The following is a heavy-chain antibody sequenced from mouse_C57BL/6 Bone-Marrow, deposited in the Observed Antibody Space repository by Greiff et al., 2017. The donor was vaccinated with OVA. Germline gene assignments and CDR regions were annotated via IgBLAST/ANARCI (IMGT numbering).Heavy chain of an antibody. CDR1: GYSITSGYY. J-gene: IGHJ4*01. D-gene: IGHD2-3*01. V-gene: IGHV3-6*01. CDR2: ISYDGSN. Sequence: EESGPGLVKPSQSLSLTCSVTGYSITSGYYWNWIRQFPGNKLEWMGYISYDGSNNYNPSLKNRISITRDTSKNQFFLKLNSVTTEDTATYYCARGWLLYAMDYWGQGTSVTVSS. CDR3: ARGWLLYAMDY.